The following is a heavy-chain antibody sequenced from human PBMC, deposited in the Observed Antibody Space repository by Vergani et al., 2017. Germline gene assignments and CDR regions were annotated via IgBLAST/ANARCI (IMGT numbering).Heavy chain of an antibody. CDR2: IIPIFGTA. Sequence: QVQLVQSGAEVKKPGSSVKVSCKASGGTFSSYAISWVRQAPGQGLEWMGGIIPIFGTANYAQKFQGRVTITADESTSTAYMELSSLRSEDTAVYYCARGAVLRYFDWSYIWSGNYFDYWGQGTLVTVSS. CDR1: GGTFSSYA. CDR3: ARGAVLRYFDWSYIWSGNYFDY. J-gene: IGHJ4*02. V-gene: IGHV1-69*01. D-gene: IGHD3-9*01.